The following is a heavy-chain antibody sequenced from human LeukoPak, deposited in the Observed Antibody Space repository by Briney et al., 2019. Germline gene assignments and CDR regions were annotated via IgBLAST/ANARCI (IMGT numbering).Heavy chain of an antibody. CDR3: VKYGGWDHKFDP. D-gene: IGHD4/OR15-4a*01. Sequence: PGGSLRLSCAASGFTFSNYAMSWVRQAPGTGLEWVSGIGGSYSDTYYADSVKGRFTISRDNSKNTLYLQMNSLRVEDTAVYYCVKYGGWDHKFDPWGQGTLVTVSS. V-gene: IGHV3-23*01. J-gene: IGHJ5*02. CDR1: GFTFSNYA. CDR2: IGGSYSDT.